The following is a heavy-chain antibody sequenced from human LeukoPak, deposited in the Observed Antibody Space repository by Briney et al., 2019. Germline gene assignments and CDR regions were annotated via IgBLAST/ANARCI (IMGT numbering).Heavy chain of an antibody. CDR1: GYSFPTYW. CDR2: IYPGDSDT. V-gene: IGHV5-51*01. D-gene: IGHD2-15*01. Sequence: GESLKISCKGSGYSFPTYWIGWVRQMPGKGLEWMGIIYPGDSDTRYSPSFQGQITISVDKSISTAYLQWSSLTASDTAMYFCARPRVVAATTSHAAFDIWGQGTLVSVSS. J-gene: IGHJ3*02. CDR3: ARPRVVAATTSHAAFDI.